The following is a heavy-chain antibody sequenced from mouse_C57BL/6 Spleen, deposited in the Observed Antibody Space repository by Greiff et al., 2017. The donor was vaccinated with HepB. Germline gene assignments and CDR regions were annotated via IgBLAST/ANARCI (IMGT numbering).Heavy chain of an antibody. Sequence: QVQLKQPGAELVKPGASVKMSCKASGYTFTSYWITWVKQRPGQGLEWIGDIHPGSGSTNYNEKFKSKATLTVDTSSSTAYMQLSSLTSEDSAVYYCARGGSTMFAYWGQGTLVTVSA. CDR2: IHPGSGST. CDR3: ARGGSTMFAY. CDR1: GYTFTSYW. J-gene: IGHJ3*01. V-gene: IGHV1-55*01. D-gene: IGHD5-1*01.